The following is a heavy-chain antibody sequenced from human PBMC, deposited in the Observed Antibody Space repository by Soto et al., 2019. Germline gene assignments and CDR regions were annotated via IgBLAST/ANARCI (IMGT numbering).Heavy chain of an antibody. Sequence: PGGSLRLSCAASGFTFSNAWMSWVRQAPGKGREWGGRIKSKTEGGTTDYAAPVKGRFTISRDDSKNTLYLQMNSMKTEDTAVYYCTTELEGYYYVSSGYCWGQGTLVTVSS. J-gene: IGHJ4*02. CDR2: IKSKTEGGTT. CDR3: TTELEGYYYVSSGYC. V-gene: IGHV3-15*01. CDR1: GFTFSNAW. D-gene: IGHD3-22*01.